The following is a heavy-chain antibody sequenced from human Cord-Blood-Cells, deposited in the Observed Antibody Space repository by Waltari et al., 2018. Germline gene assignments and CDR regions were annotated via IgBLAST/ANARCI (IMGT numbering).Heavy chain of an antibody. Sequence: QVQLQQWGAGLLKPSETLSLTCAVYGGSFSGYYWSWIRQPSGKGLEWIGEINHSGSTNYNPSLKSRVTISVDTSKNQFSLKLSSVTAADTAVYDCASYRSRYCSGGSCYSGDYWGQGTLVTVSS. CDR1: GGSFSGYY. CDR2: INHSGST. J-gene: IGHJ4*02. D-gene: IGHD2-15*01. V-gene: IGHV4-34*01. CDR3: ASYRSRYCSGGSCYSGDY.